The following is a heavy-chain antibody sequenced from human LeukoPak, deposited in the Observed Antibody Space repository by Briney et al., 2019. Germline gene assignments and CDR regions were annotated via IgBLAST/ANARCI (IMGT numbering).Heavy chain of an antibody. D-gene: IGHD2-21*01. CDR3: AREGEETYYFDY. CDR1: GGSISSHY. V-gene: IGHV4-59*11. Sequence: SETLSLTGTVSGGSISSHYWSWIRQPPGKGLEWIGYIYYSGSTNYNPSLKSRVTMSVDTSKNQFSLKLSSVTAADTAVYYCAREGEETYYFDYWGQGTLVTVSS. J-gene: IGHJ4*02. CDR2: IYYSGST.